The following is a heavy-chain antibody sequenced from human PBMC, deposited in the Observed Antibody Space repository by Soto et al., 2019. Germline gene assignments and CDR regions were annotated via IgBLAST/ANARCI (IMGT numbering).Heavy chain of an antibody. CDR2: IYSGGRA. CDR1: GFIVSSNY. Sequence: PGGSLRLSCAASGFIVSSNYMSWVRQAPGKGLEWVSVIYSGGRADYADSVKGRFTISRDNSNNTLYLQMNSLRAEDTAVYYCARDPPYSSTDPFDYWGQGTLVTVSS. CDR3: ARDPPYSSTDPFDY. J-gene: IGHJ4*02. V-gene: IGHV3-53*05. D-gene: IGHD6-13*01.